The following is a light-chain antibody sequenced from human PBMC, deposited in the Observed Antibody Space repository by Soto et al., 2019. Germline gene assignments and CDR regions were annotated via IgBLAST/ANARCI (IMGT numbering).Light chain of an antibody. V-gene: IGKV3-11*01. Sequence: EIVLTQSPATLSLSPGERATLSCRASQSVSSYLSWYQQKPGQAPRLLIFDVSKRATGIPARFSGSGSGTDFTLTISSLEPEDFAVYYCQKRVNGPTFGGGTKVDIK. CDR3: QKRVNGPT. CDR2: DVS. CDR1: QSVSSY. J-gene: IGKJ4*01.